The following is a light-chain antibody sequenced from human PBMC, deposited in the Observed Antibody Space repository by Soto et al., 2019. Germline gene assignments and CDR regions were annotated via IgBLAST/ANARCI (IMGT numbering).Light chain of an antibody. V-gene: IGKV1-39*01. CDR3: QQTYNSPLT. Sequence: DIQMTQSPSSLSASVGDRVTITCRASQNIRIYLNWFQQKPGKAPNLLIYGASSLQSGVQSRFSGSRSGTDFPLTINSLQPEDFAVYYCQQTYNSPLTFGQGTKVEMK. CDR2: GAS. J-gene: IGKJ1*01. CDR1: QNIRIY.